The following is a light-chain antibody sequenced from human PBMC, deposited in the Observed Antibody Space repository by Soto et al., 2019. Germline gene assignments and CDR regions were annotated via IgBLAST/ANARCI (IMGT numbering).Light chain of an antibody. CDR1: QDIKKF. CDR2: DAS. J-gene: IGKJ5*01. V-gene: IGKV1-33*01. Sequence: VHMSESPASLSATVGDRVTITFQASQDIKKFLNWYHQKPGKAPKLLIHDASTLETGVPSRFSGSGSGTDFTFIINSLQPEDFATYFCQAFDNLPSIPFGQRTRLAI. CDR3: QAFDNLPSIP.